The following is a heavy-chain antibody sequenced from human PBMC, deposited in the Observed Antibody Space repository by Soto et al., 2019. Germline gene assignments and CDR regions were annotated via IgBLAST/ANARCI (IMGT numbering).Heavy chain of an antibody. D-gene: IGHD3-22*01. CDR1: GYTFTSYD. J-gene: IGHJ4*02. CDR3: ARSVHYYYDSSGYYYGVFYFDY. V-gene: IGHV1-8*01. CDR2: MNPNSGHT. Sequence: QVQLVQSGAEVKKPGASVKVSCKASGYTFTSYDINWVRQATGQGLEWMGWMNPNSGHTGYAQKFQGRVTMTRNTSISTAYMELSSMRSEDTAVYYCARSVHYYYDSSGYYYGVFYFDYWGQGTLVTVSS.